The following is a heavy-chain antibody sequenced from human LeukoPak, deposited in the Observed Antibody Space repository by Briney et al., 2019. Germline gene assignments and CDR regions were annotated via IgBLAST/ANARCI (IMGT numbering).Heavy chain of an antibody. Sequence: SETLSLTCTVSGGSIGSSSYYWGWIRQPPGKGLEWIGSIYYSGSTYYNPSLKSRVTISVDTSKNQFSLKLSSVTAADTAVYYCARSVRYSSSWYYYMDVWGKGTTVTVSS. J-gene: IGHJ6*03. CDR2: IYYSGST. V-gene: IGHV4-39*01. D-gene: IGHD6-13*01. CDR1: GGSIGSSSYY. CDR3: ARSVRYSSSWYYYMDV.